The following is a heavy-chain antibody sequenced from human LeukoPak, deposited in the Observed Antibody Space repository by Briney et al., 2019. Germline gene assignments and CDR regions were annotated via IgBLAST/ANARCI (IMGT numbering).Heavy chain of an antibody. CDR1: GFTFSSYG. CDR3: AKVLHPYSSNWEFDY. V-gene: IGHV3-30*18. J-gene: IGHJ4*02. Sequence: GGSLRLSCAASGFTFSSYGLHWVRQAPGKGLEWVAVISYDGNYKYYADSVKGRFTISRDNSKSTLYLHMNSLRAEDTAVYYCAKVLHPYSSNWEFDYWGQGTLVTVSS. CDR2: ISYDGNYK. D-gene: IGHD6-13*01.